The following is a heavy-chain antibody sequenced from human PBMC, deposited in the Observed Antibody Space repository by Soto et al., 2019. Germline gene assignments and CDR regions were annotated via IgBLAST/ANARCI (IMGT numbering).Heavy chain of an antibody. CDR2: ISAYNGNT. CDR1: GYTFTSYC. Sequence: QVQLVQSGAEVKKPGASVKVSCKASGYTFTSYCISWVRQAPGQGLEWMGWISAYNGNTNYAQKPQGRVPMTTDTSTSTAYMELRSLRSDDTAVYYCARAVPKLMVRGVPHFDYSGQGTLVTVSS. V-gene: IGHV1-18*01. CDR3: ARAVPKLMVRGVPHFDY. J-gene: IGHJ4*02. D-gene: IGHD3-10*01.